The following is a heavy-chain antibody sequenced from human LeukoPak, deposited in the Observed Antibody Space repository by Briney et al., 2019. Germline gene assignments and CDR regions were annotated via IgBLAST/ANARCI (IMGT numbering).Heavy chain of an antibody. CDR1: GGTFSSYA. D-gene: IGHD3-3*01. V-gene: IGHV1-69*13. Sequence: ASVKVSCKASGGTFSSYAISWVRQAPGQGLEWMGGITPIFGTANYAQKFQGRVTITADESTSTAYMELSSLRSEDTAVYYCARDQKITIFGVVPITNAFDIWGQGTMVTVSS. CDR3: ARDQKITIFGVVPITNAFDI. CDR2: ITPIFGTA. J-gene: IGHJ3*02.